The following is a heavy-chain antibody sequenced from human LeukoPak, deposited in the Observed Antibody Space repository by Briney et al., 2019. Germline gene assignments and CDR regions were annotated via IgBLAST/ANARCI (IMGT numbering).Heavy chain of an antibody. CDR3: ARERRPLGVRGVIRWFDP. CDR2: INPNSGGT. V-gene: IGHV1-2*04. Sequence: VASVKVSCKASGYTFTGYYMHWVRQAPGQGLEWMGWINPNSGGTSYAQKFQGWVTMTRDTSISTAYMELSRLRSDDTAVYYCARERRPLGVRGVIRWFDPWGQGTLVTVSS. J-gene: IGHJ5*02. D-gene: IGHD3-10*01. CDR1: GYTFTGYY.